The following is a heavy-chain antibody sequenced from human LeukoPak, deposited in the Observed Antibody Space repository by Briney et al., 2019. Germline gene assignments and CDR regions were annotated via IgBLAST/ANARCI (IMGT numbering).Heavy chain of an antibody. V-gene: IGHV3-30*02. J-gene: IGHJ4*02. CDR3: AKELSRIVPAAWAF. CDR2: IQYDGSSI. D-gene: IGHD2-2*01. Sequence: GGSLRRSCAASGFSFSSYGMHWVRQAPGKGLEWVAFIQYDGSSIYHTDSVKGRFTISRDNSKNTLYLQMDSLRVEDTAIYYCAKELSRIVPAAWAFWGQGALLSVSS. CDR1: GFSFSSYG.